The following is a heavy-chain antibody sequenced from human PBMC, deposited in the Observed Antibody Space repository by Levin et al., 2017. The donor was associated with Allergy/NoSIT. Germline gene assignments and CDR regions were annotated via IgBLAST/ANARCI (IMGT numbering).Heavy chain of an antibody. J-gene: IGHJ6*03. CDR1: GYTFKNYG. Sequence: GESLKISCKASGYTFKNYGISWVRQAPGQGLEWMGWISTHNGNTNYAQTFQGRVTMTTDTSTSTADMELRSLISDDTAVYYCARFVVTPVSYFYMDVWGKGTTVTVTS. D-gene: IGHD2-2*01. CDR2: ISTHNGNT. V-gene: IGHV1-18*01. CDR3: ARFVVTPVSYFYMDV.